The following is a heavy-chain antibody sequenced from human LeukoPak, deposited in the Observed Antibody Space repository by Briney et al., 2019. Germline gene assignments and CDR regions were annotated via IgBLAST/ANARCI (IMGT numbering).Heavy chain of an antibody. CDR3: ARVIATLVRGVIIKNTGGWFDP. D-gene: IGHD3-10*01. CDR1: GGSFSGYY. V-gene: IGHV4-34*01. J-gene: IGHJ5*02. Sequence: SETLSLTCAVSGGSFSGYYWSWIRQPPGKGLEWIGEINHGGSTNYNPSVKSRVTISVDTSKNQFSLKLSSVTAADTAVYYCARVIATLVRGVIIKNTGGWFDPWGQGTLVTVSS. CDR2: INHGGST.